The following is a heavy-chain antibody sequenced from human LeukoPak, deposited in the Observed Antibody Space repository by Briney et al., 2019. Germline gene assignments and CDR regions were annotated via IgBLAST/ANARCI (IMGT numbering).Heavy chain of an antibody. CDR2: ITTYKGNT. CDR3: ARDGIEYGSGSGKFYSNGMDV. D-gene: IGHD3-10*01. CDR1: GYTFTGYY. Sequence: ASVKVSCKASGYTFTGYYMHWVRQAPGQGLEWMGWITTYKGNTAYEQKFQGRVTMTTDTSTSTAYLELRSLRSDDTAVYYCARDGIEYGSGSGKFYSNGMDVWGQGTTVTVSS. V-gene: IGHV1-18*04. J-gene: IGHJ6*02.